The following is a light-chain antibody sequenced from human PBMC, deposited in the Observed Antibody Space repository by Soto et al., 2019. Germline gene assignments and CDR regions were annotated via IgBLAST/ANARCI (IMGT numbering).Light chain of an antibody. CDR1: RFVSNYY. V-gene: IGKV3-20*01. J-gene: IGKJ3*01. CDR2: AAS. CDR3: QHYADSPPVFT. Sequence: DIVLTQSPGTLSLSPGDRATLSCRTSRFVSNYYVAWYQQRPGQAPRLLIYAASSRATDIPDRFSGSVSGTDFTLTISRLEPEDFAVYYCQHYADSPPVFTFGPGTKVEI.